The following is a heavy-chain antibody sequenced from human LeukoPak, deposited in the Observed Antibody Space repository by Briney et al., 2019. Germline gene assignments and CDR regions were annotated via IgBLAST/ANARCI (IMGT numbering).Heavy chain of an antibody. CDR1: GFTFDDYA. V-gene: IGHV3-9*01. CDR2: ISWNSGSI. J-gene: IGHJ3*02. D-gene: IGHD1-26*01. Sequence: GGSLRLSCAASGFTFDDYAMHWVRQAPGKGLEWVSGISWNSGSIGYADSVKGRFTISRDNAKNSLYLQMNSLRAEDTALYYCAKDIVGDIVGPTAPAFDTWGQGTMVTVSS. CDR3: AKDIVGDIVGPTAPAFDT.